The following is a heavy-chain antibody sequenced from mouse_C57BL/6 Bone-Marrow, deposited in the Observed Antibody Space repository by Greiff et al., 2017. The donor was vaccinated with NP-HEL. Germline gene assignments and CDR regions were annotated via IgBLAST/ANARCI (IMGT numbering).Heavy chain of an antibody. Sequence: VQLQQPGAELVRPGTSVKLSCKASGYTFTSYWMHWVKQRPGQGLEWIGVIDPSDSYTNYNQKFKGKATLTVDTSSSTAYMQLSSLTSEDSAVYYCARRCYGSSYYAMDYWGQGTSVTVSS. CDR2: IDPSDSYT. V-gene: IGHV1-59*01. CDR3: ARRCYGSSYYAMDY. J-gene: IGHJ4*01. CDR1: GYTFTSYW. D-gene: IGHD1-1*01.